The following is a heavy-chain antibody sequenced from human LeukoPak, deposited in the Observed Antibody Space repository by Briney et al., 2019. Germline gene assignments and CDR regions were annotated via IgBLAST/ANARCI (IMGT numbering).Heavy chain of an antibody. CDR3: AKRPDCSTTNCFLFDY. D-gene: IGHD2-2*01. CDR2: ISGSGDNT. J-gene: IGHJ4*02. CDR1: GFTFSSYT. V-gene: IGHV3-23*01. Sequence: GSLRLSCAASGFTFSSYTMSWVRQAPGKGLEWVSSISGSGDNTYYAASVKGRFTISRDNSKNTLYLQMNSLRAEDTAVYYCAKRPDCSTTNCFLFDYWGQGTLVTVSS.